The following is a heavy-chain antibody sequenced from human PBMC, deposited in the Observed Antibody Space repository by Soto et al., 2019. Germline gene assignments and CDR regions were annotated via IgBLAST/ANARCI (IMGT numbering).Heavy chain of an antibody. V-gene: IGHV4-34*01. D-gene: IGHD2-2*01. Sequence: QVQLQQWGAGLLKPSETLSLTCAVYGGSFSGYYWSWIRQTPGKGLEWIGEINHSGSTNYNPSLKSRVTISVDTSKNQFSLKLSSVTAADTAVYYCASTCSSTSCYVDGMGVWGQGTTVTVSS. CDR1: GGSFSGYY. CDR3: ASTCSSTSCYVDGMGV. CDR2: INHSGST. J-gene: IGHJ6*02.